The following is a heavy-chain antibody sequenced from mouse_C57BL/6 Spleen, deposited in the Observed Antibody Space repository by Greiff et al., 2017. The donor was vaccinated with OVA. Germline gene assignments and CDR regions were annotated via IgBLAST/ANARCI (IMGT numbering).Heavy chain of an antibody. J-gene: IGHJ2*01. CDR3: ARPYYYGSSPYY. CDR1: GYTFTDYN. V-gene: IGHV1-22*01. D-gene: IGHD1-1*01. CDR2: INPNNGGT. Sequence: EVQLQQSGPELVKPGASVKMSCKASGYTFTDYNMHWVKQSHGKSLEWIGYINPNNGGTSYNQKFKGKATLTVNKSSSTAYMELRSLTSEDSAVYYCARPYYYGSSPYYWAQGTTLTVSS.